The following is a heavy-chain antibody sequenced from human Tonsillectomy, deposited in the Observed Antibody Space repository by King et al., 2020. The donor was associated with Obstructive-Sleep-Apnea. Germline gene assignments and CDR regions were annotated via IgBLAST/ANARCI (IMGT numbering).Heavy chain of an antibody. CDR3: ARVGGYSGYDRGGLDY. D-gene: IGHD5-12*01. V-gene: IGHV4-30-4*01. J-gene: IGHJ4*02. CDR1: GGSISSGDYY. CDR2: IYYSGST. Sequence: VQLQESGPGLVKPSQTLSLTCTVSGGSISSGDYYWSWIRQPPGKGLEWIGYIYYSGSTYYNPALKSRVTISVDTSKNQFSLKLSSVTAADTAVYYCARVGGYSGYDRGGLDYWGQGTLVTVSS.